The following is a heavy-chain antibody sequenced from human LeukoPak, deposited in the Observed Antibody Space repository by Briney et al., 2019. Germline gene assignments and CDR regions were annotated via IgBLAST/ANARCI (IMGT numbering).Heavy chain of an antibody. V-gene: IGHV3-74*01. CDR3: ASARAYDSSGYYL. CDR2: INSDGSST. Sequence: GGSLRLSCAASGFTFSSYWMHWVRQAPGKGLVWVSRINSDGSSTSYADSVKGRFTISRDIAKNTLYLQMNSLRAEDTALYYCASARAYDSSGYYLWGQGTLVTVSS. J-gene: IGHJ4*02. D-gene: IGHD3-22*01. CDR1: GFTFSSYW.